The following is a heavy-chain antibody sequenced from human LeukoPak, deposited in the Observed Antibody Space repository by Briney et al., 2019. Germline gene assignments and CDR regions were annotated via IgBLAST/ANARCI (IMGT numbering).Heavy chain of an antibody. CDR3: ATMDYYDCN. CDR2: INHSGST. CDR1: GGSFSGYY. Sequence: SETLSLTCAVYGGSFSGYYWSWIRQPPGKGLEWIGEINHSGSTNYNPSLKSRVTISVDTSKNQFSLKLSSVTAAATAVYYCATMDYYDCNWGQGTLVTVSS. D-gene: IGHD3-22*01. V-gene: IGHV4-34*01. J-gene: IGHJ4*02.